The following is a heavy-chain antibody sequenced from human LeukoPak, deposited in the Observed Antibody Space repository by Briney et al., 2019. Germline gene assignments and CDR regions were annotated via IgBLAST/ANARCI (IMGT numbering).Heavy chain of an antibody. CDR1: GFTFSAYA. V-gene: IGHV3-23*01. Sequence: GGSLRLSCTASGFTFSAYAMMWVRQTPGKGPEWVSAIRGGGTSEFYADSVKGRFRISRDNSKDTLFLQMNSLRAEDTAVYYCARDPNGDYIGAFDMWGPGTMVTVSS. J-gene: IGHJ3*02. CDR2: IRGGGTSE. CDR3: ARDPNGDYIGAFDM. D-gene: IGHD4-17*01.